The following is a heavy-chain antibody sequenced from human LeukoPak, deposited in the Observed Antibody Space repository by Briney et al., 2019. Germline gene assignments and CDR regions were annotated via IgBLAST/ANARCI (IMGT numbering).Heavy chain of an antibody. Sequence: ASVKVSCKASGYTFTGYYMHWVRQAPGQGLEWMGWINPNSGGTNYAQEFQGRVTMTRDTSISTAYMELSRLRSDDTAVYYCARDFLLFPSLGGYWGQGTLVTVSS. CDR2: INPNSGGT. V-gene: IGHV1-2*02. D-gene: IGHD3-16*01. CDR3: ARDFLLFPSLGGY. J-gene: IGHJ4*02. CDR1: GYTFTGYY.